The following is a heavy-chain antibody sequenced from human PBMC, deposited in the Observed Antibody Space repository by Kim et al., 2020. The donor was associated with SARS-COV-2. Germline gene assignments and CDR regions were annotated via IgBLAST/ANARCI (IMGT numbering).Heavy chain of an antibody. V-gene: IGHV4-39*01. Sequence: KSRVTIPVDTSKNQFSLKLSSVTAADTAVYYCAGSYYDFWSGYYQGYFDYWGQGTLVTVSS. CDR3: AGSYYDFWSGYYQGYFDY. J-gene: IGHJ4*02. D-gene: IGHD3-3*01.